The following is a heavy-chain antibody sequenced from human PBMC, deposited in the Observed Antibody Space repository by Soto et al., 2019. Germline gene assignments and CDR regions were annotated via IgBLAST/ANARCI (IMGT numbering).Heavy chain of an antibody. Sequence: QVQLQESGPGLVKPSETLSLTCTVSGGSVSSDSYYWSWIRQPPGKGLEWIGYIYYSGSTKYNPSLKSRVTISVDTSKIQFSLTLSSVTAADTAVYYCARDHEWGVVTPKWDNWFDPWGQGTLVTVSS. V-gene: IGHV4-61*01. D-gene: IGHD2-15*01. CDR3: ARDHEWGVVTPKWDNWFDP. CDR2: IYYSGST. J-gene: IGHJ5*02. CDR1: GGSVSSDSYY.